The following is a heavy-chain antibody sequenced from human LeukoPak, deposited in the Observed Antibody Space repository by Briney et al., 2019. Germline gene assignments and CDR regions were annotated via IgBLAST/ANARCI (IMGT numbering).Heavy chain of an antibody. CDR2: IYYDGSNI. V-gene: IGHV3-33*01. CDR3: ARDWKTNSFDY. CDR1: EFTFTTYG. J-gene: IGHJ4*02. D-gene: IGHD1-1*01. Sequence: GRSLTLSCAASEFTFTTYGMHWVRQAPGKGLEWLAFIYYDGSNIYYADYVKGRFTISRDISKNTLYLQMDSLRAEDTAIYYCARDWKTNSFDYWGQGTLVTVS.